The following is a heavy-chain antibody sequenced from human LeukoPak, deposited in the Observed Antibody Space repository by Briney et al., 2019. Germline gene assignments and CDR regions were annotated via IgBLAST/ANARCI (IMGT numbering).Heavy chain of an antibody. CDR1: GFSFSTSGLH. CDR3: ARIRYTTAWSPFDY. D-gene: IGHD6-19*01. J-gene: IGHJ4*02. Sequence: SGPALVKPTETLTLTCTFSGFSFSTSGLHMSWIRQPPGKALQWLAHIDGDGDRYYSTSLETRLTISSDTSKNQVVLTLTNMDPADTATYYCARIRYTTAWSPFDYWGQGTLVTVSS. CDR2: IDGDGDR. V-gene: IGHV2-70*01.